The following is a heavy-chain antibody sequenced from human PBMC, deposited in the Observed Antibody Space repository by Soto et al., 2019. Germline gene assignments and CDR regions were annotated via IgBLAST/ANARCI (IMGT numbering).Heavy chain of an antibody. D-gene: IGHD3-10*01. J-gene: IGHJ4*02. V-gene: IGHV3-21*02. Sequence: EVQLVESGGGLVKPGGSLRLSCAASGFTFTSNNIYWFRQAPGKGLEWVSSISPYDHSFYYADSVKGRFTVSNNNDKSSAYLRLDSLRAEDTAISYCASALSTMVRAYSWGQGTLVTVSS. CDR2: ISPYDHSF. CDR1: GFTFTSNN. CDR3: ASALSTMVRAYS.